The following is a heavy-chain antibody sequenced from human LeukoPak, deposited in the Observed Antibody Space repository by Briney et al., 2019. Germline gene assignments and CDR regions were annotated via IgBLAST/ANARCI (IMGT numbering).Heavy chain of an antibody. V-gene: IGHV3-21*01. D-gene: IGHD1-26*01. J-gene: IGHJ4*02. CDR1: AFTFSTYS. Sequence: PGGSLRLSCAASAFTFSTYSMNWVRQAPGKGLEWVSSISSSSSYIYYADSVKGRFTISRDNAKNSLYLQMNSLRAEDTAVYYCARVGRVGATQVFFDYWGQGTLVTVSS. CDR2: ISSSSSYI. CDR3: ARVGRVGATQVFFDY.